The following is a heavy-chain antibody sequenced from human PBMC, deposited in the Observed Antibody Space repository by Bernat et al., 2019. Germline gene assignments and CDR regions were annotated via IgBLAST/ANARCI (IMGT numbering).Heavy chain of an antibody. CDR3: AKDAGGGYTMFQY. Sequence: EVQLLESGGGVVQPGGSLTLSCAASGPTFENCGMTWVRQVPGKGLQWVSTISDTGGNTHYADSVKGRFTISRDNSKNTLYLQMNGLRAEDTAIYYCAKDAGGGYTMFQYWGQGTLVTVSS. V-gene: IGHV3-23*01. J-gene: IGHJ4*02. CDR1: GPTFENCG. CDR2: ISDTGGNT. D-gene: IGHD6-19*01.